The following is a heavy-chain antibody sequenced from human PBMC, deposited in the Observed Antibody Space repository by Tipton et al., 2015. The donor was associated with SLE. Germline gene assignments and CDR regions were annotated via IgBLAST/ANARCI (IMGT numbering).Heavy chain of an antibody. CDR1: GFTFSSYA. Sequence: SLRLSCSASGFTFSSYAMHWVRQAPGKGLEYVSAISSNGGSTYYADSVKGRFTISRDNSKNTLYLQMSSLRAEDTAVYYCVKSGLTVTSSFDYWGQGTLDTVSS. D-gene: IGHD4-11*01. CDR2: ISSNGGST. V-gene: IGHV3-64D*09. J-gene: IGHJ4*02. CDR3: VKSGLTVTSSFDY.